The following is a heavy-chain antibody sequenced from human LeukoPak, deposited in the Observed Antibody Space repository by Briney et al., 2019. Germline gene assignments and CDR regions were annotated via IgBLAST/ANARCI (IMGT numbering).Heavy chain of an antibody. Sequence: SETLSLTCAVSGGSISSGGYSWSWIRQPPGKGLEWIGYIYHSGSTYYNPSLKGRVTISVDRSKNQFSLKLSSVTAADTAVYYCARVGGYCSSTSCSRRWFDPWGQGTLVTVSS. V-gene: IGHV4-30-2*01. CDR2: IYHSGST. J-gene: IGHJ5*02. D-gene: IGHD2-2*01. CDR1: GGSISSGGYS. CDR3: ARVGGYCSSTSCSRRWFDP.